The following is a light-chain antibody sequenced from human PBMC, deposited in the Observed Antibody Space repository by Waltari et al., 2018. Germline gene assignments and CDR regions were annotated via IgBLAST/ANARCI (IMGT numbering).Light chain of an antibody. J-gene: IGLJ2*01. V-gene: IGLV2-14*03. Sequence: QSALTQPASVSGSPGQSITISCTGTNSDVGGYDYVSWYQQHPGKAPTLIIYDVSNRPSGVSNRFSGYKSSNTDYLTISGLQAEDEADYYCKSYTSSSTRVFGGCTKLTVL. CDR1: NSDVGGYDY. CDR3: KSYTSSSTRV. CDR2: DVS.